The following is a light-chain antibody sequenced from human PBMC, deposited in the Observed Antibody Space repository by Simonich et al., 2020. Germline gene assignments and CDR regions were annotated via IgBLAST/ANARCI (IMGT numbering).Light chain of an antibody. J-gene: IGKJ4*01. CDR3: QQYNNWPPLT. V-gene: IGKV3-15*01. Sequence: EIVMTQSPATLSVSPGERATLSCRASQSFSSNLAWYQQKPGQAPSLLIYGASTRATCIPARFSGSGSGTEFTLTISSLQSEDFAVYYCQQYNNWPPLTFGGGTKVEIK. CDR1: QSFSSN. CDR2: GAS.